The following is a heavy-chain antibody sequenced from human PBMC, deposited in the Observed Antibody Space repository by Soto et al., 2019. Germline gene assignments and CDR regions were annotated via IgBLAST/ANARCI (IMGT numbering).Heavy chain of an antibody. D-gene: IGHD6-19*01. CDR2: ISSSSSYI. CDR1: GFTFSSYS. V-gene: IGHV3-21*01. J-gene: IGHJ4*02. Sequence: PGGSLRLSCAASGFTFSSYSMNWVRQAPGKGLEWVSSISSSSSYIYYADSVKGRFTISRDNAKNSLYLQMNSLRAEDTAVYYCARSLIAVAGDFDYWGQGTLVTVSS. CDR3: ARSLIAVAGDFDY.